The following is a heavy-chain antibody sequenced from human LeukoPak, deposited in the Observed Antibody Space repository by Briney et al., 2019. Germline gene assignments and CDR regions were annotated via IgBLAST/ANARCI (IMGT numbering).Heavy chain of an antibody. CDR3: ARQVQGVIRPDY. D-gene: IGHD1-1*01. CDR2: INHSGST. J-gene: IGHJ4*02. Sequence: PSETLSLTCVVYRGSLSGYYWWSWIRQPPGKGLEWIGEINHSGSTYYNPSLKSRVTVSVDTSKNQFSLKLSSVTAADTAVYYCARQVQGVIRPDYWGQGTLVTVSS. CDR1: RGSLSGYY. V-gene: IGHV4-34*01.